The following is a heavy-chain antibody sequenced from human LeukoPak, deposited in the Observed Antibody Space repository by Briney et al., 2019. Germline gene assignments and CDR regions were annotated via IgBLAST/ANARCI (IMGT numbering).Heavy chain of an antibody. D-gene: IGHD5-12*01. CDR3: ARGGYDLDY. CDR1: GDSIHSYY. Sequence: SETLSLTCTVSGDSIHSYYWSWIRQSPEKGLEWIGYIYYSGSTTYNPSLKSRVTMSVDTSKNQFSLKMSSVTAADTAVYYCARGGYDLDYWGQGTLVTVSS. V-gene: IGHV4-59*01. CDR2: IYYSGST. J-gene: IGHJ4*02.